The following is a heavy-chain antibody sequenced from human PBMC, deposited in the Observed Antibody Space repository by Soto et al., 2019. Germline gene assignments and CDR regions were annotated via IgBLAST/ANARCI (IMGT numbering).Heavy chain of an antibody. Sequence: HPGGSLRLSXAASGFTFSSYAMSWVRQAPGKGLEWVSAISGSGGSTYYADSVKGRFTISRDNSKNTLYLQMNSLRAEDTAVYYCAKDQLSGIYGSSGYYGYFDYWGQGTLVTVSS. V-gene: IGHV3-23*01. CDR2: ISGSGGST. CDR3: AKDQLSGIYGSSGYYGYFDY. CDR1: GFTFSSYA. D-gene: IGHD3-22*01. J-gene: IGHJ4*02.